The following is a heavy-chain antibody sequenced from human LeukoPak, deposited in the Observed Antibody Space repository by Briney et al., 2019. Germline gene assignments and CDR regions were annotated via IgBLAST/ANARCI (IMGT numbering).Heavy chain of an antibody. CDR1: GFTFGDYA. Sequence: PGRSLRLSCTASGFTFGDYAMSWFRQAPGKGLEWVGFIRSKAYGGTTEYAASVKGRFTISRDDSKSIAYLQMNSLKTEDTAVYYCTSQGYDFWSGYPYFDYWGQGILVTVSS. CDR3: TSQGYDFWSGYPYFDY. J-gene: IGHJ4*02. CDR2: IRSKAYGGTT. D-gene: IGHD3-3*01. V-gene: IGHV3-49*03.